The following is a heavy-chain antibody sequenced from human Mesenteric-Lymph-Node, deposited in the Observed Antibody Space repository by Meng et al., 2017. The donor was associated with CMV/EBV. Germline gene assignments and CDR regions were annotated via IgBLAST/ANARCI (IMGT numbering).Heavy chain of an antibody. J-gene: IGHJ4*02. V-gene: IGHV4-34*01. CDR1: GGSFSGYY. D-gene: IGHD3-9*01. CDR2: INHSGST. CDR3: ARGSSYDILTGYFDY. Sequence: QGQFIQWGAGRLKPSETLSVTCAVYGGSFSGYYWNWIRQSPEKGLEWIGEINHSGSTTYNPSFTSRIIISVDTSTNQISLNMSSVTAADTAVYYCARGSSYDILTGYFDYWGQGALVTVSS.